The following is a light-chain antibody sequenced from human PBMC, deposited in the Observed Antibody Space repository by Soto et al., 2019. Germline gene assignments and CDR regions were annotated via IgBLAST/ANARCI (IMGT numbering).Light chain of an antibody. CDR2: AAS. J-gene: IGKJ5*01. V-gene: IGKV3-20*01. CDR1: QDISND. CDR3: QEYENTPGT. Sequence: TQSPSSLSASVGDRVTITCRASQDISNDLGWYQQKPGQAPRLLIYAASSRAAGIPDRFSGSGSGTDFTLDISRLEPEDFAVYYCQEYENTPGTFGRGTRLEI.